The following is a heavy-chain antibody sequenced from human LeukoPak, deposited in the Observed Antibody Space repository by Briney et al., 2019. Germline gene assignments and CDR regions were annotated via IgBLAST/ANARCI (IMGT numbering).Heavy chain of an antibody. CDR1: GFTFSSYG. CDR2: IRYDGSNK. V-gene: IGHV3-30*02. CDR3: AKAANYYDSSGYEY. D-gene: IGHD3-22*01. J-gene: IGHJ4*02. Sequence: PGGSLSLPCAASGFTFSSYGMHWVRQAPGKGLEWVAFIRYDGSNKYYADSVKGRCTISRDNSKNTLYLQMNSLRAEDTAVYYCAKAANYYDSSGYEYWGQGTLVTVSS.